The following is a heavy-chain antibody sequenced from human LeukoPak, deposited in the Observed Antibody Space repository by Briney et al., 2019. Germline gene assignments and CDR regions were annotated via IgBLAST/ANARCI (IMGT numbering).Heavy chain of an antibody. CDR2: IYYSGST. CDR1: GASISTHY. D-gene: IGHD3-10*01. V-gene: IGHV4-59*08. J-gene: IGHJ3*02. Sequence: SETLSLTCTVSGASISTHYWSWVRQPPGKGLEWIGYIYYSGSTNYNPSLKNRVTISVDTSKNQFSLNLSSVTAADTAVYYCARRTMVRGPSYFDIWGQGTVVSASS. CDR3: ARRTMVRGPSYFDI.